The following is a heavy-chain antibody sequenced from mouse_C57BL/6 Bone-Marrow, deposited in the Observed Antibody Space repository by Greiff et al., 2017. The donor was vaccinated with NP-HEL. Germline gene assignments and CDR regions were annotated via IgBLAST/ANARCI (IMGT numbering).Heavy chain of an antibody. CDR3: ARKLRAYYFDD. V-gene: IGHV1-81*01. J-gene: IGHJ2*01. D-gene: IGHD4-1*01. CDR2: FLPKSGNT. CDR1: GYTFTSGG. Sequence: VKLMESGAELARPGASVKLSCTASGYTFTSGGKSWLKRRTGRGIEWSGEFLPKSGNTYYNEKFKGKATLTADKSSSTAYMELRSLTSEDSAVYFCARKLRAYYFDDWGQGTTLTVSS.